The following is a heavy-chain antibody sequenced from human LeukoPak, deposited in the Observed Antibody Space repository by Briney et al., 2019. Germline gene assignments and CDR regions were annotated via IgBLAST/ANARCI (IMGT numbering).Heavy chain of an antibody. CDR1: GGSFSGYY. V-gene: IGHV4-34*01. J-gene: IGHJ6*03. CDR2: INHSGST. Sequence: PSETLSLTCAVYGGSFSGYYWSWIRQPPGKGLEWIGEINHSGSTNYNPSLKSRVTISVDTSKNQFSLKLSSVTAADTAVYYCARLDTMRSGNYNYYYYMDVWGKGTTVTISS. CDR3: ARLDTMRSGNYNYYYYMDV. D-gene: IGHD3-10*01.